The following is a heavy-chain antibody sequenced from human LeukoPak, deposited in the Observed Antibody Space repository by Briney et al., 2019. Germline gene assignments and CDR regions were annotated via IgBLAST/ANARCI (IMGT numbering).Heavy chain of an antibody. D-gene: IGHD4/OR15-4a*01. CDR2: IRYDGSNK. J-gene: IGHJ3*02. V-gene: IGHV3-30*02. Sequence: GGSLRLSCAASGFTFTNYGMYWVRQAPGKGLEWVAFIRYDGSNKYYADSVKGRFTISRDNSKNTLFLQMNSLRAEDTAVYYCAKDLWDYGDSRAFDTWGQGTMVTVSS. CDR1: GFTFTNYG. CDR3: AKDLWDYGDSRAFDT.